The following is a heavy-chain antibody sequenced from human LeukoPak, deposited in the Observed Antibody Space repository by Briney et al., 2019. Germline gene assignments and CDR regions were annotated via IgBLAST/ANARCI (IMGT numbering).Heavy chain of an antibody. CDR3: ARAPYYYDSSGSRFDP. D-gene: IGHD3-22*01. CDR1: GYTFTGYY. Sequence: ASVKVSCKASGYTFTGYYMHWVRQAPGQGLGWMGWINPNSGGTNYAQKFQGRVTMTRDTSISTAYMELSRLRSDDTAVYYCARAPYYYDSSGSRFDPWGQGTLVTVSS. V-gene: IGHV1-2*02. J-gene: IGHJ5*02. CDR2: INPNSGGT.